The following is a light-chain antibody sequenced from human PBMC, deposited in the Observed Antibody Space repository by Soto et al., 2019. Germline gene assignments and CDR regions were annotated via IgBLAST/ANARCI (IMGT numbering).Light chain of an antibody. J-gene: IGKJ4*01. CDR3: HQYYSFLLT. V-gene: IGKV1D-8*01. CDR1: QVISSY. Sequence: VIWMTHSPSLLSASTGYRVTISFRMSQVISSYFAWYQQKPGKSPELLIYAESTLQSGVPSRSSGSASGTDFTLTIRCLQYEDFANYSCHQYYSFLLTFGGGSKADIK. CDR2: AES.